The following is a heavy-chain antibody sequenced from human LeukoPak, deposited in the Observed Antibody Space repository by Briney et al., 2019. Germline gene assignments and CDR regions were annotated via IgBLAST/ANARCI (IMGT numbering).Heavy chain of an antibody. D-gene: IGHD2-15*01. CDR2: ISGSGGST. CDR1: GFTFSSYA. J-gene: IGHJ3*02. CDR3: AKATRDTVVVVAAIVNAFDI. Sequence: GGSLRLSCAASGFTFSSYAMSWVRQAPGKGLEWVSAISGSGGSTYYADSVKGRFTISRDNSKNTLYLQMNSLRAEDTAVYYCAKATRDTVVVVAAIVNAFDIWGQGTMVTVSS. V-gene: IGHV3-23*01.